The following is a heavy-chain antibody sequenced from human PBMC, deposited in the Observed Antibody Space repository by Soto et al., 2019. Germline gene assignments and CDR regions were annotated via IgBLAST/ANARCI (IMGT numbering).Heavy chain of an antibody. CDR2: INSDGSST. CDR1: GFTISSYW. J-gene: IGHJ4*02. V-gene: IGHV3-74*01. D-gene: IGHD3-10*01. CDR3: ARVGPRGGQELDY. Sequence: EVQLVESGGGLVQPGGSLRLSCAASGFTISSYWMHWVRQAPGKGLVWVSRINSDGSSTSYADSVKGRFTISRDNAKNTLYLQMNSLRAEDTAVYYCARVGPRGGQELDYLGQGTLVTVSS.